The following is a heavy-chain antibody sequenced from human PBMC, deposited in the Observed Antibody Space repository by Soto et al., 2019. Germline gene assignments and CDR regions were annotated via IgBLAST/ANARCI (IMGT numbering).Heavy chain of an antibody. V-gene: IGHV1-18*01. J-gene: IGHJ4*02. CDR1: GYTFSSYG. D-gene: IGHD2-21*02. CDR2: ISDYNGNT. CDR3: ARDHHGDYSSDY. Sequence: ASVKVSCKASGYTFSSYGISWVRQAPGQGLEWMGWISDYNGNTHYAQKFQGRLIMTTDTSTRTAYIELRSLRSDDTAVYYCARDHHGDYSSDYWGQGTLVTVSS.